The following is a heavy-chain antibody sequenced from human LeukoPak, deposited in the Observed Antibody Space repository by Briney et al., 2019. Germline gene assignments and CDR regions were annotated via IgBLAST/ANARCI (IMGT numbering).Heavy chain of an antibody. D-gene: IGHD3-22*01. CDR2: ISVYNGNT. V-gene: IGHV1-18*01. J-gene: IGHJ4*02. CDR1: GYTFTSYG. Sequence: GASVKVSCKASGYTFTSYGMSWVRQAPGQGLEWMGWISVYNGNTNYAQKFQGRVTMTTDISTSTAYMELRSLRSDDTAVYYCVSGYYGEYWGQGTLVTVSS. CDR3: VSGYYGEY.